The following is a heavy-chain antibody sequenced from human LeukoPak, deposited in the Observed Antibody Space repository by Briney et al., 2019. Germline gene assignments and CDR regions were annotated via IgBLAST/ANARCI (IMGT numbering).Heavy chain of an antibody. CDR3: AKAHCSSTSCSRADN. V-gene: IGHV3-23*01. D-gene: IGHD2-2*01. CDR1: GLTFTRNA. Sequence: PGGSLRLSCAASGLTFTRNAMAWVRQAPGKGLEWVSAIDGSGGTTFYADSVKGRVTISRAQSTNTVYLQMNSLRADDTAVYYCAKAHCSSTSCSRADNWGQGTLVTVSS. CDR2: IDGSGGTT. J-gene: IGHJ4*02.